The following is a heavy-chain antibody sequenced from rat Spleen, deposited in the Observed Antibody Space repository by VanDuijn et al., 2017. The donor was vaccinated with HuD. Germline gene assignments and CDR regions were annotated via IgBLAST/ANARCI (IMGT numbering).Heavy chain of an antibody. J-gene: IGHJ2*01. CDR1: GFTFNKYW. V-gene: IGHV5-31*01. CDR2: ITNSGGGL. CDR3: ARENYYSGDY. D-gene: IGHD1-1*01. Sequence: EVQLVESGGGLVQPGRSLKLSCVASGFTFNKYWMSWIRQAPGKGLEWVASITNSGGGLYYPDSVKGRFTVSRNNAQNTLYLQMNNLRSEDTATYYCARENYYSGDYWGQGVMVTVSS.